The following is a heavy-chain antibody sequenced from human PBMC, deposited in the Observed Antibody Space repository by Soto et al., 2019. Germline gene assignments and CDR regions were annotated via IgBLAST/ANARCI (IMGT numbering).Heavy chain of an antibody. CDR3: EKRNYTETTVKTFDS. CDR2: VSGSGDRT. J-gene: IGHJ4*02. Sequence: GESLKISCAASGFTFTTFLMSWVRQAPGKGLEWVSSVSGSGDRTLYADSVKGRFTISRDNSKNTLYLQMNTLKAEDTAVYYCEKRNYTETTVKTFDSWGQGTLVTVSS. CDR1: GFTFTTFL. D-gene: IGHD4-17*01. V-gene: IGHV3-23*01.